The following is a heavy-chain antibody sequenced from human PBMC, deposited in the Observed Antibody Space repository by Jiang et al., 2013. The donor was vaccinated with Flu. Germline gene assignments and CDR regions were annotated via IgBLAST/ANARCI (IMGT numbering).Heavy chain of an antibody. CDR3: ASLQLGYCTNGVCAADY. CDR2: IYHSGST. Sequence: PGLVKPSGTLSLTCAVSGGSISSSNWWSWVRQPPGKGLEWIGEIYHSGSTNYNPSLKSRVTISVDKSKNQFSLKLSSVTAADTAVYYCASLQLGYCTNGVCAADYWGQGTLVTVSS. V-gene: IGHV4-4*02. CDR1: GGSISSSNW. D-gene: IGHD2-8*01. J-gene: IGHJ4*02.